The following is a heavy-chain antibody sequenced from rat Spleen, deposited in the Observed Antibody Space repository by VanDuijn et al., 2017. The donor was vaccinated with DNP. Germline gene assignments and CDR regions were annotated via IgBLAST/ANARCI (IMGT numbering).Heavy chain of an antibody. CDR1: GFTFSNYG. CDR2: ISTGGGNT. Sequence: EVQLVESGGGLVQPGRSLKLSCAASGFTFSNYGMAWVRQAPTKGLEWVASISTGGGNTYYRDSVKGRFTISRDNAKNTQSLQMDSLRSEDTATYYCATLTTVAWYFDFWGPGTMVTVSS. V-gene: IGHV5S13*01. J-gene: IGHJ1*01. CDR3: ATLTTVAWYFDF. D-gene: IGHD1-3*01.